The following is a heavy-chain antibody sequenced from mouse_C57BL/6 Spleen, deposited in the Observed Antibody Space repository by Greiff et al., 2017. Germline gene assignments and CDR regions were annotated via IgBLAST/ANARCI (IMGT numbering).Heavy chain of an antibody. CDR3: AREGDGYDGFAY. V-gene: IGHV3-6*01. J-gene: IGHJ3*01. Sequence: EVQLVESGPGLVKPSQSLSLTCSVTGYSITSGYYWNWIRQFPGNKLEWMGYISYDGSNNYNPSLKNRISITRDTSKNQFFLKLNSVTTEDTATYYCAREGDGYDGFAYWGQGTLVTVSA. CDR1: GYSITSGYY. CDR2: ISYDGSN. D-gene: IGHD2-2*01.